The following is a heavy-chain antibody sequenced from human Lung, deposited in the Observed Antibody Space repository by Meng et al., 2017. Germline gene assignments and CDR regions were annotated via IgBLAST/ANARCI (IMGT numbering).Heavy chain of an antibody. CDR3: ARRGLWLDPQNFDY. J-gene: IGHJ4*02. D-gene: IGHD6-19*01. Sequence: VQVQVQGPGPGKPLGPLSLTLSVPGGSISSSKWWSWGRQPPGKGLEWIGEIYHSGSTNYNPSLKSRVTISGDKSKNQFSLKLSSVTAADTAVYYCARRGLWLDPQNFDYWGQGTLVTVSS. V-gene: IGHV4-4*02. CDR2: IYHSGST. CDR1: GGSISSSKW.